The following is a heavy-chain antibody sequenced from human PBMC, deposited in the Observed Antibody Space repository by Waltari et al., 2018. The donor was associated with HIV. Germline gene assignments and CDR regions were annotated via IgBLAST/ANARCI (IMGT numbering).Heavy chain of an antibody. CDR2: IYYSGST. D-gene: IGHD3-10*01. CDR1: GGPLSRGDFY. CDR3: AKDPLGFGYYGMNV. J-gene: IGHJ6*02. V-gene: IGHV4-30-4*01. Sequence: QVQLQESGPGLVKPSQTLSLTCTVSGGPLSRGDFYWSWIRQSPGKGLEWIGDIYYSGSTYYNPSLKSRVTISVDTSKNQFSLKLSSVTAADTAVYYCAKDPLGFGYYGMNVWGQGTTVTVSS.